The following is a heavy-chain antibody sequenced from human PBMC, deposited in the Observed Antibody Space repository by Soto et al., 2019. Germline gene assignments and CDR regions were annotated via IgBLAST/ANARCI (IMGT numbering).Heavy chain of an antibody. CDR3: ARSPGYGDWYYYYGMDV. CDR1: GDSVSSNSSA. J-gene: IGHJ6*02. CDR2: TYYRSKWYN. D-gene: IGHD4-17*01. Sequence: SQTLSLPFAISGDSVSSNSSACNFIRQSPSRGLEWLGRTYYRSKWYNDYAVSVKSRITINPDTSKNQFSLQLNSVTPEDAAVYYCARSPGYGDWYYYYGMDVWGQGTTVTVSS. V-gene: IGHV6-1*01.